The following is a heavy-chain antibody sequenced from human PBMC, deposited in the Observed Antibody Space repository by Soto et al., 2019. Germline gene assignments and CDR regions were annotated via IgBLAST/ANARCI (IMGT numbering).Heavy chain of an antibody. J-gene: IGHJ6*03. CDR2: IYYNGST. CDR3: ARASYDFWSGYPETPYYYYYYMAV. V-gene: IGHV4-59*01. Sequence: PSETLSLICTVSGGSISSYYWSWIRQPPGKGLEWIGYIYYNGSTNYNPSLKSRVTISVDTSKNQFSLKLSSVTAADTAVYYCARASYDFWSGYPETPYYYYYYMAVWGKGTTVTVSS. D-gene: IGHD3-3*01. CDR1: GGSISSYY.